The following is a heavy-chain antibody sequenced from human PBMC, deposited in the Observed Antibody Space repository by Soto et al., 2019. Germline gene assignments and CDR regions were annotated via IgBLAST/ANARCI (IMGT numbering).Heavy chain of an antibody. CDR2: IWYDGSNK. CDR1: GFTFSSYG. D-gene: IGHD2-21*02. CDR3: ARDGGGDESVDY. J-gene: IGHJ4*02. Sequence: GGSLRLSCAASGFTFSSYGMHWVRQAPGKGLEWVAVIWYDGSNKYYADSVKGRFTISRDNSKNTLYLQMNSLRAEDTAVYYCARDGGGDESVDYWGQGTLVTVSS. V-gene: IGHV3-33*01.